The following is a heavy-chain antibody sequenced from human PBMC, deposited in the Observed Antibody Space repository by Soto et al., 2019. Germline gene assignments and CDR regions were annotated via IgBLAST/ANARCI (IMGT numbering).Heavy chain of an antibody. CDR3: VHRRADDSNYDWFDP. D-gene: IGHD4-4*01. J-gene: IGHJ5*02. V-gene: IGHV2-5*02. CDR2: IYWDDYK. CDR1: GFSLNTAGVG. Sequence: QITLKESGPTLVKPTQTLTLTCTFSGFSLNTAGVGVGWFRQPPGQALEWLALIYWDDYKRYSPSLSSRLTITKDTSKNQVVLTLTNMDHVDTATYYCVHRRADDSNYDWFDPWGQGTLVTVAS.